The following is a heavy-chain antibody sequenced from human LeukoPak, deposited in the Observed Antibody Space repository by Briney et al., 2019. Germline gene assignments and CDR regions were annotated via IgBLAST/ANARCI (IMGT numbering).Heavy chain of an antibody. CDR3: ARDARKHSSSWSFDY. CDR1: GGSISTYY. D-gene: IGHD6-13*01. Sequence: PSETLSLTCTVSGGSISTYYWSWIRQSPGKGLEWIGYIYYSGSTNYNPSLKSRVTISVDTSKNQFSLKLSSVTAADTAVYYCARDARKHSSSWSFDYWGQGTLVTVSS. J-gene: IGHJ4*02. V-gene: IGHV4-59*01. CDR2: IYYSGST.